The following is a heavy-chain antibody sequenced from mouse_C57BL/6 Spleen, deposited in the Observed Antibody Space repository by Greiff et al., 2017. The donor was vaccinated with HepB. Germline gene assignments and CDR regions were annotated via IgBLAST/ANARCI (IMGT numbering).Heavy chain of an antibody. Sequence: VQLQQSGPGLVQPSQSLSITCTVSGFSLTSYGVHWVRQSPGKGLEWLGVIWSGGGTDYNAAFIYRLSISKDNSKSHVFFKMNSPQADDTAIYYCARKKLYMLYFDYWGQGTTLTVSS. CDR1: GFSLTSYG. J-gene: IGHJ2*01. D-gene: IGHD1-3*01. V-gene: IGHV2-2*01. CDR3: ARKKLYMLYFDY. CDR2: IWSGGGT.